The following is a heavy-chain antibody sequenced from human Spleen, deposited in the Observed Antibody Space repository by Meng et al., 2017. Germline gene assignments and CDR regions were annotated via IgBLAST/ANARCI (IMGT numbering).Heavy chain of an antibody. V-gene: IGHV3-23*01. CDR2: ISGSGGST. CDR3: AKDKSVVTAIYYYYGMDV. CDR1: GFTFSDYA. D-gene: IGHD2-21*02. J-gene: IGHJ6*02. Sequence: GESLKISCAASGFTFSDYAMSWVRQAPGKGLEWVSAISGSGGSTYYADSVKGRFTISRDNSKNTLSLQMKSLRAEDTAVYYCAKDKSVVTAIYYYYGMDVWGQGTTVTVSS.